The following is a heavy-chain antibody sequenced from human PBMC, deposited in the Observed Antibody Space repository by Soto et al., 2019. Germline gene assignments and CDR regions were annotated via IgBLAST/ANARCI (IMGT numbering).Heavy chain of an antibody. V-gene: IGHV1-18*01. CDR1: GYMFNTYG. CDR2: ISVYNGNI. D-gene: IGHD3-10*01. J-gene: IGHJ4*02. CDR3: ARTYGSGDSLLTFEY. Sequence: QVQLLQSGAEVKKPGASVKVSCKASGYMFNTYGITWVRQAPGQGLEWMGWISVYNGNIDYAQKFEGRVTITIDTTTSTAYMERKSPTSVDTAVYYCARTYGSGDSLLTFEYWGQGPPVSVSS.